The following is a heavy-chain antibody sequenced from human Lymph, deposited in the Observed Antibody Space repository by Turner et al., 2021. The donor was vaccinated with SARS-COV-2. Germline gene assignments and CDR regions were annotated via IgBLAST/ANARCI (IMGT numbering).Heavy chain of an antibody. CDR2: IYSGGST. CDR1: GFTVSYNY. D-gene: IGHD3-3*01. J-gene: IGHJ6*02. Sequence: EVQLVEPGGGLIQPGGSLRLSCAASGFTVSYNYMTWVRQAPGKGLEWVSVIYSGGSTYYADSVKGRFTISRDSSKNTLYLQMNSLRAEDTAVYYCARDLMEVGGMDVWGQGTTVTVSS. CDR3: ARDLMEVGGMDV. V-gene: IGHV3-53*01.